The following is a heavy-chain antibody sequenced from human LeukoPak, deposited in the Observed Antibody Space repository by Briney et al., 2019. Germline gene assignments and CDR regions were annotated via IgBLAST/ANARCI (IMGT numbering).Heavy chain of an antibody. CDR3: ASPYDSSGFTFDY. J-gene: IGHJ4*02. Sequence: SVKVSCKASGGTFSSYTISWVRQAPGQGLEWIGRIIPILGIANYAQKFQGRDTITADKSTSTAYMELSSLRSEDTAVYYCASPYDSSGFTFDYWGQGTLVTVSS. D-gene: IGHD3-22*01. V-gene: IGHV1-69*02. CDR2: IIPILGIA. CDR1: GGTFSSYT.